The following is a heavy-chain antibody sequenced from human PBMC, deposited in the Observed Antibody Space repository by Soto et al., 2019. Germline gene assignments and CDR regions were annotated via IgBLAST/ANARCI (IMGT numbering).Heavy chain of an antibody. CDR3: VNDLVIAAACRLYLSYYGMDV. J-gene: IGHJ6*02. D-gene: IGHD6-13*01. Sequence: PGGSLRLSCAASGFIFSYYGISWVRQAPGKGLEWVAVISSSGSNKYYADSVKGRFTISRDNSKNTLYLQMNSLRAEDTAVYYCVNDLVIAAACRLYLSYYGMDVWGQGTTVTVSS. CDR2: ISSSGSNK. V-gene: IGHV3-30*18. CDR1: GFIFSYYG.